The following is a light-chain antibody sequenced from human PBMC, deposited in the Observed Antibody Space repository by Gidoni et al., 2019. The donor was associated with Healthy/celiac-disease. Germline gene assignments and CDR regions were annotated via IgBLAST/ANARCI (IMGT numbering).Light chain of an antibody. Sequence: QPVLPPPPSASGTPGQRVTISCSGSSSNIGSNTVNWYHQPPGTAPKLLIYNNNQRPSGVPARCSGSKSGTSASLAISGLQSEDEADYYCAAWDDSLNGYVFGTGTKVTVL. CDR1: SSNIGSNT. V-gene: IGLV1-44*01. CDR3: AAWDDSLNGYV. J-gene: IGLJ1*01. CDR2: NNN.